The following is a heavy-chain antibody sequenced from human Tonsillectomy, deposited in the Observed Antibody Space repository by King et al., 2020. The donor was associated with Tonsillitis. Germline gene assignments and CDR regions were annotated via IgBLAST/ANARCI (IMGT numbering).Heavy chain of an antibody. D-gene: IGHD4/OR15-4a*01. J-gene: IGHJ4*02. Sequence: VQLVESGGGVVQPGRSLRLSCAASGFRFNNFAMHWVRQAPGKGLEWVALITYDGSKKYYADSVKGRFTISRDNSKNTVFLHMTSLRAEDTALYYCAKDEGANSVEYSMAYWGQGPLATVSS. CDR3: AKDEGANSVEYSMAY. V-gene: IGHV3-30*18. CDR1: GFRFNNFA. CDR2: ITYDGSKK.